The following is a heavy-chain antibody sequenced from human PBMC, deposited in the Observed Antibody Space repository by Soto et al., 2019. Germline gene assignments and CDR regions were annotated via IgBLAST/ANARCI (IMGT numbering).Heavy chain of an antibody. CDR3: ARIWGYCSGGSCYINYYYGMDV. Sequence: SVKVSCKASGGTFSSYTVNWVRQAPGQGLEWMGRIIPFLGIANYAQKFQGRVTITADKSASTAYMELSSLKSEDTAVYYCARIWGYCSGGSCYINYYYGMDVWG. CDR1: GGTFSSYT. CDR2: IIPFLGIA. V-gene: IGHV1-69*02. J-gene: IGHJ6*02. D-gene: IGHD2-15*01.